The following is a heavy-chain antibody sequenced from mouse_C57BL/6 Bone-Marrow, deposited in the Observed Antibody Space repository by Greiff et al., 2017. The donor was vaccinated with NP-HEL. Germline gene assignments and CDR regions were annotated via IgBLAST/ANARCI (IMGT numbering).Heavy chain of an antibody. CDR3: ARKGITTVVADAMDY. V-gene: IGHV1-63*01. CDR1: GYTFTNYW. J-gene: IGHJ4*01. Sequence: QVQLQQSGAELVRPGTSVKMSCKASGYTFTNYWIGWAKQRPGHGLEWIGDIYPGGGYTNYNEKFKGKATLTADTSSSTAYMQFSSLTSEDSAIYYCARKGITTVVADAMDYWGQGTSVTVSS. D-gene: IGHD1-1*01. CDR2: IYPGGGYT.